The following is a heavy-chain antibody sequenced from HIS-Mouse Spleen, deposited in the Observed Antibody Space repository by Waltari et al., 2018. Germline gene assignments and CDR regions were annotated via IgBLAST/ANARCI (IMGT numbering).Heavy chain of an antibody. V-gene: IGHV3-33*01. CDR2: IWYDGSNK. J-gene: IGHJ4*02. CDR1: SSYG. CDR3: ARDRGGIWPDYYFDY. Sequence: SSYGMHWVRQAPGKGLEWVAVIWYDGSNKYYADSVKGRFTISRDNSKNTLYLQMNSLRAEDTAVYYCARDRGGIWPDYYFDYWGQGTLVTVSS. D-gene: IGHD3-16*01.